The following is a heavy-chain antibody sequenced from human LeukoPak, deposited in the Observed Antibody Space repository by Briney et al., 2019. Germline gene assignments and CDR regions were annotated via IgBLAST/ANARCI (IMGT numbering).Heavy chain of an antibody. V-gene: IGHV4-39*07. D-gene: IGHD3-22*01. CDR1: GGSISRSSYY. J-gene: IGHJ4*02. CDR3: ASITGGYIDY. Sequence: PSETLPLTCTVSGGSISRSSYYWGWIRQPPGKGLEWIGSIYYSGSTYYNPSLKSRVTISVDTSKNQFSLKLSSVTAADTAVYYCASITGGYIDYWGQGTLVTVSS. CDR2: IYYSGST.